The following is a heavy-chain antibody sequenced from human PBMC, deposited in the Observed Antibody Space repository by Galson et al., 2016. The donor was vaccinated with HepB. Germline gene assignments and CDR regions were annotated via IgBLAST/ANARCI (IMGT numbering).Heavy chain of an antibody. CDR2: VTESGGGT. J-gene: IGHJ4*02. Sequence: RLSCAASGFVFRAYAMNWVRQIPGKGLEWVSSVTESGGGTHYADSVKGRFIISRDNPKNTLYLHMNSLRVEDTAIYYCTKGYGGNPADYWGQGTLVTVSS. D-gene: IGHD4-23*01. V-gene: IGHV3-23*01. CDR1: GFVFRAYA. CDR3: TKGYGGNPADY.